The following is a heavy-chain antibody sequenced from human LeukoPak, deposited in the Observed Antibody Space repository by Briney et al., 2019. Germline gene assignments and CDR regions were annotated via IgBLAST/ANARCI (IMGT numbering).Heavy chain of an antibody. D-gene: IGHD1-26*01. J-gene: IGHJ4*02. CDR3: TRDLGAYAQ. Sequence: GGSLRLSCAASGFTFSNTWMSWVRQAPGKGLEWVGRIRSKPDGGTADYAAPVKGRFSTSRDDSKNTLYLQMNSLKTEDTAVYYCTRDLGAYAQWGQGTLVTVSS. V-gene: IGHV3-15*01. CDR2: IRSKPDGGTA. CDR1: GFTFSNTW.